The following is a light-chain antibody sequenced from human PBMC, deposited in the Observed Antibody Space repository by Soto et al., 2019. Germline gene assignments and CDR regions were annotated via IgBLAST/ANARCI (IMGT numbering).Light chain of an antibody. CDR1: SSDVGSRNL. CDR2: GVS. J-gene: IGLJ7*01. Sequence: QSALTQPASVSGSPGQSITISCTGTSSDVGSRNLVSWYQQHPGQAPKLMIYGVSKRPLGVSARFSASKSGNTASLTISGLQAEDEADYYCCSYGGSRAVFGGGTQLTVL. V-gene: IGLV2-23*02. CDR3: CSYGGSRAV.